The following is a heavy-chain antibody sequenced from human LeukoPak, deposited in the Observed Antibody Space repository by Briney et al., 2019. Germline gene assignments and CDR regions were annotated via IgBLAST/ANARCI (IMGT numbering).Heavy chain of an antibody. V-gene: IGHV3-23*01. CDR2: ISGSGGST. CDR1: GFTFSSYA. J-gene: IGHJ4*02. Sequence: GGSLRLPCAASGFTFSSYAMSWVRQAPGKGLEWVSAISGSGGSTYYADSVKGRFTISRDNSKNTLYLQMNSLRAEDTAVYYCAKGGQQQLVRNYFDYWGQGTLVTVSS. D-gene: IGHD6-13*01. CDR3: AKGGQQQLVRNYFDY.